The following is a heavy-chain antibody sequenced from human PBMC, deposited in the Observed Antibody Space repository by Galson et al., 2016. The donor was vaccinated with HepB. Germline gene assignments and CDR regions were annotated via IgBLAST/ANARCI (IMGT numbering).Heavy chain of an antibody. Sequence: QSGAEVKKPGESLKISCKGYGYNFANSWIAWVRQMPGKGLEWMGIINPGDSDTRYSPSFQGQVTMSADRSTRIAYLQWSSLKASDTAMYYCARRSPLTAVAGPADYWGQGTLVTVSS. V-gene: IGHV5-51*01. J-gene: IGHJ4*02. CDR3: ARRSPLTAVAGPADY. D-gene: IGHD6-19*01. CDR1: GYNFANSW. CDR2: INPGDSDT.